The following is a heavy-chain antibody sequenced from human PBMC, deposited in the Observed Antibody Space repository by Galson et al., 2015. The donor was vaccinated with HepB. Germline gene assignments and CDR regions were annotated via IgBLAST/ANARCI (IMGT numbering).Heavy chain of an antibody. V-gene: IGHV3-33*01. CDR2: IWFDGTNE. Sequence: SLRLSCAASGFTFSSYGMHWVRQAPGKGLEWVAAIWFDGTNEHYAGSVKGRFTISRDNSENTLYLQMNNIRAEDTAVYFCARASGEGYPTATYYWGQGTLVTVSS. CDR3: ARASGEGYPTATYY. D-gene: IGHD3-10*01. CDR1: GFTFSSYG. J-gene: IGHJ4*02.